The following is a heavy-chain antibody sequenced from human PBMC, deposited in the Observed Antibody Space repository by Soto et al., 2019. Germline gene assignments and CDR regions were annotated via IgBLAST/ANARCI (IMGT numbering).Heavy chain of an antibody. CDR1: GGSFDGYY. Sequence: PSETLSLTCALYGGSFDGYYWSWIRQSPGKGLEWIGEIHHSGSTKYNPSLKSRVSLSVDTSTKQFSLKMTSMTAADRGVYYCAGGVDSWRGYLFWGQGTPVTVSS. CDR3: AGGVDSWRGYLF. D-gene: IGHD3-3*01. V-gene: IGHV4-34*01. J-gene: IGHJ4*02. CDR2: IHHSGST.